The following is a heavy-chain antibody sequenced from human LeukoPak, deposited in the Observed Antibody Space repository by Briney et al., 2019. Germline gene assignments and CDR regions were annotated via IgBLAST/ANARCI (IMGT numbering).Heavy chain of an antibody. CDR1: GFTFSSYG. CDR2: IRYDGSNK. J-gene: IGHJ4*02. V-gene: IGHV3-30*02. CDR3: AKSLREVQLCFDY. Sequence: GGSLRLSCAASGFTFSSYGMHWVRQAPGKGLECVAFIRYDGSNKYYADSVKGRFTISRDNSKNTLYLQMNSLRAGDTAVYYCAKSLREVQLCFDYWGQGTLVTVSS. D-gene: IGHD5-18*01.